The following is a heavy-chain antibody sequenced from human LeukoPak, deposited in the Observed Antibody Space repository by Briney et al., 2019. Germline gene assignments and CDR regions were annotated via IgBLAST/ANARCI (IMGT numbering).Heavy chain of an antibody. J-gene: IGHJ1*01. V-gene: IGHV3-21*01. CDR3: ARAASGYSSGWYGYFQH. CDR2: ISSSSSYI. D-gene: IGHD6-19*01. CDR1: GXTFSSYS. Sequence: GGSLRLSCAASGXTFSSYSMNWVRQAPGKGLEWVSSISSSSSYIYYADSVKGRFTISRDNAKNSLYLQMNSLRAEDTAVYYCARAASGYSSGWYGYFQHWGQGTLVTVSS.